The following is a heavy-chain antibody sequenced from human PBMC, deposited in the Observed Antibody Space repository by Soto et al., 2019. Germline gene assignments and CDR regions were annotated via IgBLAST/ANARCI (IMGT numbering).Heavy chain of an antibody. CDR2: INHSGST. J-gene: IGHJ4*02. V-gene: IGHV4-34*01. CDR3: ACRGWYGEFDY. Sequence: QVQLQQWGAGLLKPSETLSLTCAVYGGSFSGYYWSWIRQPPGKGLEWIGGINHSGSTNYNSSLQSRVTTAVDTSKNQFSLKLSSVTAADTAVYYCACRGWYGEFDYWGQGTLVTVSS. D-gene: IGHD6-19*01. CDR1: GGSFSGYY.